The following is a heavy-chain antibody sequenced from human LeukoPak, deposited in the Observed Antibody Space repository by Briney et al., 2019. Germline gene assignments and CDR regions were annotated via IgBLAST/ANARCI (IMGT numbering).Heavy chain of an antibody. D-gene: IGHD3-9*01. CDR3: ARDSYGDANFDT. CDR1: GFNVNTNY. J-gene: IGHJ4*02. V-gene: IGHV3-53*01. Sequence: GGSLRLSCAASGFNVNTNYMSWVRQAPGRGLEWVSFIYADGNTYYADSVKGRFTISRGISKNAVFLQMNSLRAEDTAVYYCARDSYGDANFDTWGQGTLVTV. CDR2: IYADGNT.